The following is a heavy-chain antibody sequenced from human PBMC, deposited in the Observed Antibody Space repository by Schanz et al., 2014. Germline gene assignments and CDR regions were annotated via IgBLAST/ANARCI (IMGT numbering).Heavy chain of an antibody. CDR3: AREEGYGYGPGAFDI. V-gene: IGHV3-23*01. J-gene: IGHJ3*02. D-gene: IGHD5-18*01. Sequence: EVQLLESGGGLVQPGGSLRLSCEASGFTFSSFAMSWVRQAPGKGLEWVSAISGSGGSTYYADSVKGRFTISRDNSKNTLSLQMNSLRAEDTAVYYCAREEGYGYGPGAFDIWGQGTMVTVSS. CDR1: GFTFSSFA. CDR2: ISGSGGST.